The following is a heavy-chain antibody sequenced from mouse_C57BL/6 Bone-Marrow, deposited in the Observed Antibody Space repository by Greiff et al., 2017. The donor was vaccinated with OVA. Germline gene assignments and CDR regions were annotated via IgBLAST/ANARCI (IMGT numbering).Heavy chain of an antibody. D-gene: IGHD1-1*01. Sequence: QVQLQQSDAELVKPGASVKISCKVSGYTFTDHSIHWMKQRPEQGLEWIGYIYPRDGSTKYNEKFKGKATLTAATSSSTAYMQLNSLTSEDSAVYFWARANYDGSGYDGYCDVWGTGTTVTVSA. CDR2: IYPRDGST. CDR3: ARANYDGSGYDGYCDV. J-gene: IGHJ1*03. V-gene: IGHV1-78*01. CDR1: GYTFTDHS.